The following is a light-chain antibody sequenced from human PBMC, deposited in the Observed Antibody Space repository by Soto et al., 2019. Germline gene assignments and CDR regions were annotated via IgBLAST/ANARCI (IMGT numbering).Light chain of an antibody. Sequence: EIVMTQSPATLSVSPGERATLSCRASQAVSSNLAWYQQKPGQAPRLLIYDASNRATGIPARFSGSGSGTDFTLTISSLEPEDFAVYYCQQRSNWPPVWTFGQGTKVDIK. V-gene: IGKV3-11*01. CDR3: QQRSNWPPVWT. CDR1: QAVSSN. CDR2: DAS. J-gene: IGKJ1*01.